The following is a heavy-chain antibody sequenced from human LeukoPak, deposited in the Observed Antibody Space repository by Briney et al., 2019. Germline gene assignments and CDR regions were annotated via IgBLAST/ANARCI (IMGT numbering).Heavy chain of an antibody. Sequence: SQTLSLTCAISGDSASSNSAAWNWIRQSPSRGLEWLGRTYYRSKWYNDYAVSVKGRITINPDTSKNQFSLQLNSVTPEDTAVYYCARDRMDTAMVTYNDYWGQGTLVTVSS. CDR3: ARDRMDTAMVTYNDY. CDR2: TYYRSKWYN. D-gene: IGHD5-18*01. CDR1: GDSASSNSAA. J-gene: IGHJ4*02. V-gene: IGHV6-1*01.